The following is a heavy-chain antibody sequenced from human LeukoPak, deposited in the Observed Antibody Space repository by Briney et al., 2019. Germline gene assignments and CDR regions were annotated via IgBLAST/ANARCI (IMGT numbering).Heavy chain of an antibody. CDR3: AREGTAGTNLNWFDP. Sequence: SETLSLTCTVSGGSISSYYWSWIRQPPGKGLEWIGYISYSGGTNFNPSLKSRVTISVDTSKNQFSLKLSSVTAADTAVYYCAREGTAGTNLNWFDPWGQGTLVTVSS. CDR1: GGSISSYY. CDR2: ISYSGGT. J-gene: IGHJ5*02. D-gene: IGHD1-1*01. V-gene: IGHV4-59*01.